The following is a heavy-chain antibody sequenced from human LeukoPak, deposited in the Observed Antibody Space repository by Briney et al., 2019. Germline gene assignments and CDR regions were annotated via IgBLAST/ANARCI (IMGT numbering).Heavy chain of an antibody. CDR1: RFTFSNFW. CDR3: AKETVYYGSGSYYFDY. Sequence: GGSLRLSCAASRFTFSNFWMTWVRQAPEKGLEWVANIKQDGSEKNYVDSVKGRFTISRDNAKNSLYMQMNSLRAEDTAVYYCAKETVYYGSGSYYFDYWGQGTLVTVSS. J-gene: IGHJ4*02. D-gene: IGHD3-10*01. V-gene: IGHV3-7*01. CDR2: IKQDGSEK.